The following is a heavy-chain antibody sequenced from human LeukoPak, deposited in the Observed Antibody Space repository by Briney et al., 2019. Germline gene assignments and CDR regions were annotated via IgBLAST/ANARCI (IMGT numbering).Heavy chain of an antibody. CDR3: ARVGNDYVFAY. CDR1: GDSISGSNYY. Sequence: SETLSLTCTVSGDSISGSNYYWGWIRQPPGKGLEWIGSIFRTGIIYYNPSLKSRVSMSIDTSKNELFLKLRSVTAADTAVYFCARVGNDYVFAYWGQGILVAVSS. V-gene: IGHV4-39*07. J-gene: IGHJ4*02. CDR2: IFRTGII. D-gene: IGHD3-16*01.